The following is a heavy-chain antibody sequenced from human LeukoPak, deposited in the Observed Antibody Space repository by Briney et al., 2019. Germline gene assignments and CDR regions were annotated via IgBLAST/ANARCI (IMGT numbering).Heavy chain of an antibody. CDR3: ARVPDYGYVFDI. CDR2: ISSSGSTI. CDR1: GFTFSSYE. D-gene: IGHD4-17*01. Sequence: PGGSLTLSCAASGFTFSSYEMNWVRQAPGKGLEWVSYISSSGSTIYYADSVKGRFTISRDNAKNSLYLQMNSLRAEDTAVYYCARVPDYGYVFDIWGQGTMVTVVS. V-gene: IGHV3-48*03. J-gene: IGHJ3*02.